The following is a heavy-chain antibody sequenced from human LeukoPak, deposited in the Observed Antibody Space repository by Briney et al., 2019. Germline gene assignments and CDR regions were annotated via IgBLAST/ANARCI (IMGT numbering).Heavy chain of an antibody. V-gene: IGHV4-4*07. CDR2: IYSSGNT. J-gene: IGHJ4*02. Sequence: SETLSLTCTVSGGSISSFYWSWIRQPAGKGLEWIGRIYSSGNTNYNPSLKSRVTMSGDTSKNQFSLKLSSVTAEDTAVYYCARSYSSGWYYFDYWGQGTLVTVSS. D-gene: IGHD6-19*01. CDR1: GGSISSFY. CDR3: ARSYSSGWYYFDY.